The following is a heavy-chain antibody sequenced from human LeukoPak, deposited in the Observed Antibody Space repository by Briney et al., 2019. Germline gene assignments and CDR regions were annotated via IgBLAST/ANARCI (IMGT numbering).Heavy chain of an antibody. V-gene: IGHV4-59*11. CDR1: GASISSHY. D-gene: IGHD5-18*01. J-gene: IGHJ2*01. Sequence: SETLSLTCTVSGASISSHYWSWTRQPPGKGLEWIGYISYTGSTNYNSSLRSRVTISVDTSKNQFSLRLSSVTAADRAVYYCARGYSYGYRFDLWGRGTLVTVSS. CDR3: ARGYSYGYRFDL. CDR2: ISYTGST.